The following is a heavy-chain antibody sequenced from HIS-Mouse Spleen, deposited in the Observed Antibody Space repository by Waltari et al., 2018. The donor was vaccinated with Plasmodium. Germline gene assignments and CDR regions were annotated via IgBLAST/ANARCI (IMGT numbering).Heavy chain of an antibody. J-gene: IGHJ4*02. CDR2: ISSSSSYI. V-gene: IGHV3-21*01. CDR1: GFTFGIYS. CDR3: ARDRSAAALLGY. Sequence: EVQLVESGGGLVKPGGSLRLSCAASGFTFGIYSMNWVRQAPGKGLEWVSSISSSSSYIYYADSVKGRFTISRDNAKNSLYLQMNSLRAEDTAVYYCARDRSAAALLGYWGQGTLVTVSS. D-gene: IGHD6-13*01.